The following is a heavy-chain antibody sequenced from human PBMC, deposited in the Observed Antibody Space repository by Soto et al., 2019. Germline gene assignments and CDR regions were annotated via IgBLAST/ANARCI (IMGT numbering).Heavy chain of an antibody. CDR3: ARGLNYYDSSGSRYYYYYYGMDV. D-gene: IGHD3-22*01. CDR1: GGSFSGYY. CDR2: INHSGST. J-gene: IGHJ6*02. V-gene: IGHV4-34*01. Sequence: SETLSLTCAVYGGSFSGYYWSWIRQPPGKGLEWIGEINHSGSTNYNPSLKSRVTISVDTSKNQFSLKLSSVTAADTAVYYCARGLNYYDSSGSRYYYYYYGMDVWGPGTTVTVSS.